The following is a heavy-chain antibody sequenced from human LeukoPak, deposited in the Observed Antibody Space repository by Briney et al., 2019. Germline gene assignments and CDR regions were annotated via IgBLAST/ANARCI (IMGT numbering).Heavy chain of an antibody. J-gene: IGHJ4*02. Sequence: SETLSLTCTVSGGSISSSSYYWGWIRQPPGKGLEWIGSVYYTGASYYNPSLKSRVTISIDTSKKHFSLKLTSVTAANTAVYYCARGAPPQNWGQGTLVTVSS. V-gene: IGHV4-39*07. CDR1: GGSISSSSYY. CDR3: ARGAPPQN. CDR2: VYYTGAS.